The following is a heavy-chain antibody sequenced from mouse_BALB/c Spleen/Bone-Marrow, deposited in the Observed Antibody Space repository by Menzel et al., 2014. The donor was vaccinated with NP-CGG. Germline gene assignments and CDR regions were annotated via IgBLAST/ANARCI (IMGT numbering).Heavy chain of an antibody. CDR2: VNPYNGGT. Sequence: EVKLQESGPELVKPGASVKMSCKASGYTFTDYYMDWVKQSHGEGFEWIGRVNPYNGGTSYNQKFKGKATLTVDKSSSTAYMELNSLTSEDSAVYYCARGIYYGNYFDYWGQGTTLTVSS. V-gene: IGHV1-19*01. D-gene: IGHD2-1*01. CDR1: GYTFTDYY. J-gene: IGHJ2*01. CDR3: ARGIYYGNYFDY.